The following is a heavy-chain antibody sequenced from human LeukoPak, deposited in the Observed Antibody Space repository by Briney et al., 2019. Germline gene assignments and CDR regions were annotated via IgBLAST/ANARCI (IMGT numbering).Heavy chain of an antibody. V-gene: IGHV4-59*01. CDR1: GHSITTYY. D-gene: IGHD1-26*01. CDR3: ASGGSYFWFDP. J-gene: IGHJ5*02. Sequence: PSETLSLTCTVSGHSITTYYWSWIRQPPGKGLEWIGYIYHGGDTKYNPSLQSRVTMSIDTSKNQFSLKLGTVTAADTAVYYCASGGSYFWFDPWGPGTLVTVSS. CDR2: IYHGGDT.